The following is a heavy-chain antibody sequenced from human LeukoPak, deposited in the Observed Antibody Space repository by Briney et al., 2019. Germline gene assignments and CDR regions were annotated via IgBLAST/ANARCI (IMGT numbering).Heavy chain of an antibody. V-gene: IGHV3-30*02. CDR1: GFTFSSYG. CDR3: AKVSIVVVPAASYGR. J-gene: IGHJ4*02. D-gene: IGHD2-2*01. Sequence: PGGSLRLSCAASGFTFSSYGMHWVRQAPGKGLEWVALIRYDGSNKYYADSVKGRFTISRDNSKNTLYLQMNSLRAEDTAVYYCAKVSIVVVPAASYGRWGQGTLVTVSS. CDR2: IRYDGSNK.